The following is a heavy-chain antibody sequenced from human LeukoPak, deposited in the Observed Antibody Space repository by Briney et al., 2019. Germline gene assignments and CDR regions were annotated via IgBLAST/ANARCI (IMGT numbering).Heavy chain of an antibody. CDR1: GYTFPNYG. Sequence: ASVTVSCKTSGYTFPNYGISWVRPAPGRGLDWMGCVSTSNPHTNYAPKFRGRLIMTIDRSTTTAYLHTSRLTHGRDAGSLLSSDRFLFVLGNWFDLWGPGTLVTVTS. D-gene: IGHD3-3*01. CDR3: SSDRFLFVLGNWFDL. V-gene: IGHV1-18*02. J-gene: IGHJ5*02. CDR2: VSTSNPHT.